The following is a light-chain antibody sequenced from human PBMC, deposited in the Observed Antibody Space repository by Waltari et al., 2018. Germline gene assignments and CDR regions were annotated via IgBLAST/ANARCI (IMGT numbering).Light chain of an antibody. Sequence: EIVLTQSPGTLSLSPGERATLSCRASQTVRTTYLAWYQQKPGQAPTILIYGASSRATGIPDRFSGSGSVTDFSLTISSLEPEDFAVYYCQQYDISPLTFGGGTKVEIK. V-gene: IGKV3-20*01. J-gene: IGKJ4*01. CDR2: GAS. CDR1: QTVRTTY. CDR3: QQYDISPLT.